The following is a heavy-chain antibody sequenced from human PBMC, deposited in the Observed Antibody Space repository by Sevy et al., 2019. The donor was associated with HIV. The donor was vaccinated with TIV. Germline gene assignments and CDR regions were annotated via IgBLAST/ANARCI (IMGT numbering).Heavy chain of an antibody. V-gene: IGHV4-39*01. CDR1: GGSLITTNYY. J-gene: IGHJ5*02. D-gene: IGHD1-1*01. CDR3: AAHEGVTISEARFDP. Sequence: SETLSLTCSVSGGSLITTNYYWAWLRQSPGKGLEWIASIYYSGSTYYNPSLKARITVSFDTSRSQFSLILNSVAAADTSVYYCAAHEGVTISEARFDPWGQGTLVTVSS. CDR2: IYYSGST.